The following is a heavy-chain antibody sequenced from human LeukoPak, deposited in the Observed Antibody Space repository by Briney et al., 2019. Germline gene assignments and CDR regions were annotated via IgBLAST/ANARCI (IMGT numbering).Heavy chain of an antibody. D-gene: IGHD1-20*01. Sequence: SETLSLTCTVSGGSISSYYWSWIRQPPGKGLEWIGYIYYSGSTNYNPSLKSRVTISVDTSKNQFSLKLSSVTAADTAVYYCARKKITAGPAFDIWGQGTKVNVPS. CDR2: IYYSGST. V-gene: IGHV4-59*08. CDR1: GGSISSYY. J-gene: IGHJ3*02. CDR3: ARKKITAGPAFDI.